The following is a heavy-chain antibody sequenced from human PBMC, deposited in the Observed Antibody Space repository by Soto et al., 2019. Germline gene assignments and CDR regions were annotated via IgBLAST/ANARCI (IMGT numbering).Heavy chain of an antibody. J-gene: IGHJ4*02. CDR1: GGSISSGGYS. V-gene: IGHV4-30-2*01. CDR2: IYHSGST. Sequence: PSETLSLTCAVSGGSISSGGYSWSWIRQPPGKGLEWIGYIYHSGSTYYNPSLKSRVTISVDRSKNQFSLKLSSVTAADTAVYYCARGPPFNSWGQGTLVTVSS. CDR3: ARGPPFNS.